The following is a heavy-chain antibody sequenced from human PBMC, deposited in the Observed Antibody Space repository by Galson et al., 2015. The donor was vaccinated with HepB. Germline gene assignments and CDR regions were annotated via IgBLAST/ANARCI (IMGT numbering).Heavy chain of an antibody. D-gene: IGHD3-16*01. Sequence: SLRLSCAASGFTFSSYGMHWVRQAPGKGLEWVAVIWYDGSNKYYADSVKGRFTISRDNSKHTLYLQMNSLRAEDTAVYYCARVLGPALGTGFDYWGQGTLVTVSS. CDR3: ARVLGPALGTGFDY. CDR1: GFTFSSYG. V-gene: IGHV3-33*01. J-gene: IGHJ4*02. CDR2: IWYDGSNK.